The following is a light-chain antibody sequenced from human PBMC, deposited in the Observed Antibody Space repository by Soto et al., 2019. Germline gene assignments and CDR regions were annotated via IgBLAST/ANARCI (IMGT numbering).Light chain of an antibody. CDR3: QQYVSSVT. Sequence: EIVLTQSPGSLSLSPGERATLSCRASQSVDSSFFAWYQQKPGQAPRLLIYGASHRATGIPDRFSGSGSGTDFTLTISRLEPEDFAVYYCQQYVSSVTFGQGPKVEIK. CDR2: GAS. V-gene: IGKV3-20*01. CDR1: QSVDSSF. J-gene: IGKJ1*01.